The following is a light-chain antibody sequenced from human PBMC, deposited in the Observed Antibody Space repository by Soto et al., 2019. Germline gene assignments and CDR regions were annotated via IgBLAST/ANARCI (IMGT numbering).Light chain of an antibody. Sequence: IQLTQSPSSLSASVGDRGTMSCRASQGIGTYLAWYQQKPGKAPKLLIYAAFTLHSGVPARFSGSRSGTDFTLTISSLQPEDFATYYCQQVNSYPQTFGQGTRLEIK. CDR3: QQVNSYPQT. V-gene: IGKV1-9*01. J-gene: IGKJ5*01. CDR1: QGIGTY. CDR2: AAF.